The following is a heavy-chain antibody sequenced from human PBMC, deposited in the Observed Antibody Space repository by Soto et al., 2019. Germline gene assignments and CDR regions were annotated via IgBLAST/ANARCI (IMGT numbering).Heavy chain of an antibody. CDR3: AHSIAAPNWFDP. V-gene: IGHV2-5*02. D-gene: IGHD5-12*01. CDR2: IYWDDDK. J-gene: IGHJ5*02. Sequence: QITLKESGPTLVKPTQTLTLTCTFSGFSLSTSGVGVGWIRQPPGKALEWLALIYWDDDKRYSPSLKSRLTITKDPSKNPVVLTMTNMDPVDTATYSGAHSIAAPNWFDPWGQGTLVTVSA. CDR1: GFSLSTSGVG.